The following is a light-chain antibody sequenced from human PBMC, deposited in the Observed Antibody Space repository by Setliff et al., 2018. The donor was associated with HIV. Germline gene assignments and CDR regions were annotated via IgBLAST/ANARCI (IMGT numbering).Light chain of an antibody. CDR2: EVS. Sequence: QSVLTQPASVSGSPGQSITISCTGTSSYVGGYNYVSWYQQYPGKAPKLMIYEVSNRPSEISNRFSGFKSGNTASLTISGLQAEDEADYYCSSFTTTSTVVFGGGTKVTVL. CDR1: SSYVGGYNY. CDR3: SSFTTTSTVV. V-gene: IGLV2-14*01. J-gene: IGLJ2*01.